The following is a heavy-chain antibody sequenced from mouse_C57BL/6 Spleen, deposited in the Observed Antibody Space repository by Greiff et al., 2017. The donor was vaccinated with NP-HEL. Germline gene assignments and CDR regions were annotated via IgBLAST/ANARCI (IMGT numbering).Heavy chain of an antibody. J-gene: IGHJ1*03. CDR1: GFNIKDDY. CDR3: TTPYYSNYGWYFDV. V-gene: IGHV14-4*01. Sequence: VQLQQSGAELVRPGASVKLSCTASGFNIKDDYMHWVKQRTEQGLEWIGWIDPENGDTEYASKFQGKATITADTSSNTAYLQLSSLTSEDTAVYYCTTPYYSNYGWYFDVWGTGTTVTVSS. D-gene: IGHD2-5*01. CDR2: IDPENGDT.